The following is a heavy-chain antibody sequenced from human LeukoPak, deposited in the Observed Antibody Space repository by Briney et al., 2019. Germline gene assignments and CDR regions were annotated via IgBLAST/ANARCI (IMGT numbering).Heavy chain of an antibody. CDR1: GYTFTSYA. D-gene: IGHD3-10*01. J-gene: IGHJ4*02. CDR3: ARYLGPGECFDY. Sequence: GASVKVSCKASGYTFTSYAMHWVRQAPGQRLEWMGWINAGNGNTKYSQKFQGRVTITRDTSASTAYMELSSLRSDDTAVYYCARYLGPGECFDYWGQGTLVTVSS. V-gene: IGHV1-3*01. CDR2: INAGNGNT.